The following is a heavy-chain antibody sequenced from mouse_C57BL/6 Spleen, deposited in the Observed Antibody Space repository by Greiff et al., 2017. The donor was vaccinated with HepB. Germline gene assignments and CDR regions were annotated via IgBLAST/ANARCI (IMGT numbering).Heavy chain of an antibody. CDR3: ARSGVVAPFYWYFDV. D-gene: IGHD1-1*01. J-gene: IGHJ1*03. CDR2: INPSSGYT. CDR1: GYTFTSYT. Sequence: VQLQQSGAELARPGASVKMSCKASGYTFTSYTMHWVKQRPGKGLEWIGYINPSSGYTKYNQKFKDKATLTADKSSSTAYMQLSSLTSEDSAVYYCARSGVVAPFYWYFDVWGTGTTVTVSS. V-gene: IGHV1-4*01.